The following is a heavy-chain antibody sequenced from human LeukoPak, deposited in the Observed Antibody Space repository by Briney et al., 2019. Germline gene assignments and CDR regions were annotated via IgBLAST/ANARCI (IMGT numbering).Heavy chain of an antibody. CDR3: ARDLGSGWYWEDYYYYYMDV. V-gene: IGHV4-4*07. Sequence: PSETLSLTCTVSGGSISSYYWSWIRQPAGKGLEWIGRIYTSGSTNYNPSLKSRVTMSVDTSKNQFSLKLSSVTAADTAVYYCARDLGSGWYWEDYYYYYMDVWGKGTTVTVSS. J-gene: IGHJ6*03. D-gene: IGHD6-19*01. CDR2: IYTSGST. CDR1: GGSISSYY.